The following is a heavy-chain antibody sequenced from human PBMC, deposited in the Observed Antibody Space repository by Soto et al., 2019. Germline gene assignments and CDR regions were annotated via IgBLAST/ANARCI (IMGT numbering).Heavy chain of an antibody. J-gene: IGHJ4*02. D-gene: IGHD3-9*01. Sequence: SETLSLTCTVSGGSISGGGYYWSWIRQHPGKGLEWIGYISDSGSTYYNPSLKSRLTISVDTSKNQFSLKLYSLTAADTAVYYCARARPLDYAILTALDYWGQGTLVTVSS. CDR2: ISDSGST. CDR3: ARARPLDYAILTALDY. CDR1: GGSISGGGYY. V-gene: IGHV4-31*03.